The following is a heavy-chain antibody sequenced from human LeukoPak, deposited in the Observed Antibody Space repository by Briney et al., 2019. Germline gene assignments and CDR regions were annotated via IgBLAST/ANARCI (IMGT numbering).Heavy chain of an antibody. D-gene: IGHD3-9*01. CDR1: GFTFSSYF. CDR2: IGSDGSSA. CDR3: ALGYDILTGRFDY. J-gene: IGHJ4*02. V-gene: IGHV3-74*01. Sequence: GGSLRLSCAASGFTFSSYFIHWVRQGPGKALVWVSRIGSDGSSASSADSVKGRFTISRDSAKNTVFLQMSSLRAEDTAVYYCALGYDILTGRFDYWGQGTLVTVSS.